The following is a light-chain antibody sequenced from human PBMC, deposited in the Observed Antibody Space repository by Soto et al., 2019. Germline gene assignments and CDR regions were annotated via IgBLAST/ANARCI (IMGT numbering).Light chain of an antibody. Sequence: DIQMTQSPSSLSASVGDRVTITCQASQDINKYLNWYQQKPGKAPKPLIYDASHLEIGVPLRFTGSGSGTEFTLTISSLQPEDIGTYYCQQYDSPQLTFGGGTKVDIK. J-gene: IGKJ4*01. CDR3: QQYDSPQLT. V-gene: IGKV1-33*01. CDR2: DAS. CDR1: QDINKY.